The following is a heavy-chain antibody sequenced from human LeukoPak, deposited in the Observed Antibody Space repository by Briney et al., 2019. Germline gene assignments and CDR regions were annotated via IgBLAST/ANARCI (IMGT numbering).Heavy chain of an antibody. CDR1: GFTFSSYS. CDR2: ISSSSSYI. D-gene: IGHD2-15*01. CDR3: ARRCSGGSCYVGFDY. V-gene: IGHV3-21*01. J-gene: IGHJ4*02. Sequence: GGSLRLSCAASGFTFSSYSMNWVRQAPGKGLEWFSSISSSSSYIYYADSVKGRFTISRDNAKNSLYLQMNSLRAEDTAVYYRARRCSGGSCYVGFDYWGQGTLVTVSS.